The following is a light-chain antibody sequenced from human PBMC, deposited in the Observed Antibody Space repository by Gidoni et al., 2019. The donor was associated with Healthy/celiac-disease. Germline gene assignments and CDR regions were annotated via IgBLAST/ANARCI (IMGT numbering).Light chain of an antibody. CDR2: LTS. V-gene: IGKV4-1*01. CDR3: QQYYTTPFT. J-gene: IGKJ3*01. CDR1: QSLLYRSNNKNY. Sequence: DIVMTQSPDYLALSLGELATINCKSSQSLLYRSNNKNYLSWYHQQPGQPPKLLIYLTSTRESGVPDRFSGSGSGTDFTLTISSLQAEDVAVYYCQQYYTTPFTFXPXTKVDIK.